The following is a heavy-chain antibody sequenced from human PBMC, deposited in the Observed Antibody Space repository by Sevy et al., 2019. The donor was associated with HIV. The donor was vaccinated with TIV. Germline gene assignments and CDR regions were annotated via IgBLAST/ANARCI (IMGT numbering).Heavy chain of an antibody. CDR3: ARDAGATNSGDYIWAFDY. CDR2: ISYNGNYT. J-gene: IGHJ4*02. V-gene: IGHV3-30-3*01. Sequence: GGSLRLSCAASELTFSRYAMHWVRQAPGKGLEWLGPISYNGNYTYYADSVKGRFTISRDNSKNTLYLQMNSLRAEDTAVYYCARDAGATNSGDYIWAFDYWGQGTLVTVSS. CDR1: ELTFSRYA. D-gene: IGHD3-3*01.